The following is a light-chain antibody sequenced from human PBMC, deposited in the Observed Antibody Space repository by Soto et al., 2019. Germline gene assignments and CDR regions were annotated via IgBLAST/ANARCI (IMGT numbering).Light chain of an antibody. CDR2: DVN. CDR1: SSDIGAYNF. J-gene: IGLJ2*01. CDR3: TSWKTSTALI. V-gene: IGLV2-14*03. Sequence: QSALTQPASVSGSPGQSITISCTGTSSDIGAYNFVSWYQQHPGKATKLMLYDVNIRPSGVSTRFSGSNSGNTASLTISGLHAEDEAYYYCTSWKTSTALIFGGGTKVTVL.